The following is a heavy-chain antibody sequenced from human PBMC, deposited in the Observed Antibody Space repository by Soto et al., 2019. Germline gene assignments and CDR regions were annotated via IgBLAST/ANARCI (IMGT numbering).Heavy chain of an antibody. Sequence: PGGSLRLSCAASGFTFAGYAMSWVRQAPGRGLEWVSAISGSGSSTDYAGSVKGRFTISRDNSKNTLYLQLNSLRAEDTATYYCAKATYYGFWSGSGPFDYWGQGTLVTVSS. CDR2: ISGSGSST. CDR1: GFTFAGYA. CDR3: AKATYYGFWSGSGPFDY. D-gene: IGHD3-3*01. V-gene: IGHV3-23*01. J-gene: IGHJ4*02.